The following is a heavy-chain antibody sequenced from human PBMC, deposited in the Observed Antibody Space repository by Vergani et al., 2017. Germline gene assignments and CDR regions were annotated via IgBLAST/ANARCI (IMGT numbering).Heavy chain of an antibody. D-gene: IGHD4/OR15-4a*01. CDR1: GGSFSGYY. CDR2: INHSGST. Sequence: QVQLQQWGAGLLKPSETLSLTCAVYGGSFSGYYWSWIRQPPGKGLEWIGEINHSGSTNYNPSLKSRVTISVDTSKNQFSLKLSSVTAADTAVYYCARHLSAPYGGYVDYWGQGTLVTVSS. CDR3: ARHLSAPYGGYVDY. V-gene: IGHV4-34*01. J-gene: IGHJ4*02.